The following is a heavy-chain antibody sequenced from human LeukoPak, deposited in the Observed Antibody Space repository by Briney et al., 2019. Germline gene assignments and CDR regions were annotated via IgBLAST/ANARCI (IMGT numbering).Heavy chain of an antibody. D-gene: IGHD3-22*01. CDR1: GFTFSSYA. J-gene: IGHJ4*02. Sequence: PGRSLRLSCAASGFTFSSYAMPWVRQAPGKGLEWVAVISYDGSNKYYADSVKGRFTISRDNSKNTLYLQMNSLRAEDTAVYYCARGSDTPYYYDSSGYLPFDYWGQGTLVTVSS. V-gene: IGHV3-30-3*01. CDR3: ARGSDTPYYYDSSGYLPFDY. CDR2: ISYDGSNK.